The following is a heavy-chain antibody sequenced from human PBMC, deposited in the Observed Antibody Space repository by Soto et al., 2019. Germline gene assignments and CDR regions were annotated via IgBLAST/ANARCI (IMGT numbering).Heavy chain of an antibody. Sequence: PGESLKISCKGSGYSFTSNWIGWVRQMPGKGLEWMGIIYPGNSDTRYSPSFQGQVTISADKSISTAYLQWSSLKASDTAMYYCARHLYSGYDLQLDSRGQGTLVTVSS. V-gene: IGHV5-51*01. D-gene: IGHD5-12*01. CDR3: ARHLYSGYDLQLDS. CDR2: IYPGNSDT. J-gene: IGHJ5*01. CDR1: GYSFTSNW.